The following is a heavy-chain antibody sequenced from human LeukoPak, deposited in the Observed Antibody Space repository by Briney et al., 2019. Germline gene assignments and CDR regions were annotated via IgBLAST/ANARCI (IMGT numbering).Heavy chain of an antibody. CDR3: ARGTDYDSSGFTSPGYFDY. Sequence: PSETLSLTCAAYGGSFSGYYWSWIRQPPGKGLEWIGEINHSGSTNYNPSLKSRVTISVDTSKNQFSLKLSSVTAADTAVYYCARGTDYDSSGFTSPGYFDYWGQGTLVTVSS. D-gene: IGHD3-22*01. J-gene: IGHJ4*02. CDR2: INHSGST. CDR1: GGSFSGYY. V-gene: IGHV4-34*01.